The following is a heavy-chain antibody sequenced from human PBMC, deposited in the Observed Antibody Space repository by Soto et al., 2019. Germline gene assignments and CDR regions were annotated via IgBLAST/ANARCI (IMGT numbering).Heavy chain of an antibody. CDR3: ARAGCDGGRCYALVGLRYGMDV. V-gene: IGHV3-30-3*01. Sequence: QVQLVESGGGVVQPGRSLRLSCAASGFTFSSYAMHWVRQAPGKGLEWVAVISYDGSNKYYADSVKGRFTISRDNSKNTLYLQMNSLRAEDMAVYYCARAGCDGGRCYALVGLRYGMDVWGQGTTVTVSS. CDR1: GFTFSSYA. CDR2: ISYDGSNK. D-gene: IGHD2-15*01. J-gene: IGHJ6*02.